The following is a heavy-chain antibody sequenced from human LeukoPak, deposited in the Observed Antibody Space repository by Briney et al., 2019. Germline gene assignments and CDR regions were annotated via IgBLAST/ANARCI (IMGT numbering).Heavy chain of an antibody. J-gene: IGHJ4*02. V-gene: IGHV4-30-4*08. Sequence: SQTLSLTCTVSGGSISSGDYYWSWLRQPPGQDLEWIGYIYCSGSTYYNPSLKSRVTISVDTSKNQFSLKLSSVTAADTAVYYCARAGDTAMVDYWGQGTLVTVSS. CDR2: IYCSGST. D-gene: IGHD5-18*01. CDR1: GGSISSGDYY. CDR3: ARAGDTAMVDY.